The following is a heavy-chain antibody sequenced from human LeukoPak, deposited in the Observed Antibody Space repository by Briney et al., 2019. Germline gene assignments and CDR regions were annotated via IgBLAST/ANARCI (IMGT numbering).Heavy chain of an antibody. Sequence: GASVKVSCKASGYTFPSYVISWVRQAPRQGLEWMGWISAYNGNTNYAQKPQGRVTMTTDTSTSTDYMELRSLRSDYTAVYYCARGYYDSSGYFSYWGQGTLVSVS. V-gene: IGHV1-18*01. J-gene: IGHJ4*02. D-gene: IGHD3-22*01. CDR2: ISAYNGNT. CDR1: GYTFPSYV. CDR3: ARGYYDSSGYFSY.